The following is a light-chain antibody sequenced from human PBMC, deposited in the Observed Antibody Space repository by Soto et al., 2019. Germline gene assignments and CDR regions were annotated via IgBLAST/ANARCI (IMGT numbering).Light chain of an antibody. V-gene: IGKV3-15*01. CDR3: QQYDIDSA. J-gene: IGKJ4*01. CDR2: AAS. CDR1: QSVSTN. Sequence: EIVMTQSPATLSMSPGERATLSCRASQSVSTNLAWYQQTPGQAPRLLIYAASTRATGIPARLSGSGSGTEFTLTISSLQSEDFAVYYCQQYDIDSAFGGGTKVEIK.